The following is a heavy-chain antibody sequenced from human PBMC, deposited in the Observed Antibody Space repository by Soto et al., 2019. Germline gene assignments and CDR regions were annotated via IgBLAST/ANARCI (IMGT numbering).Heavy chain of an antibody. J-gene: IGHJ6*02. CDR3: ARHRLRYSGSGDQHRGMDV. V-gene: IGHV1-8*01. Sequence: QVQLVQSGAEVKKPGASVKVSCKASGYTFTNNDVSWVRQATGQGLEWMGWVNPGSGDTGYAQKFQGRLTMTRDISIATAYMELNSLTSEDTAIYYCARHRLRYSGSGDQHRGMDVWGRGTTVTVSS. CDR1: GYTFTNND. CDR2: VNPGSGDT. D-gene: IGHD1-26*01.